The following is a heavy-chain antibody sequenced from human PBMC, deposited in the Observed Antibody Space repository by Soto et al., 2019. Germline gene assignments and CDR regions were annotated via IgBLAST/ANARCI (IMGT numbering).Heavy chain of an antibody. CDR2: IYHSGST. D-gene: IGHD1-26*01. J-gene: IGHJ6*02. CDR3: ANPLSLDSSRLVVGGIDV. CDR1: GCSISRSNW. Sequence: PSDTLSLTFAVSGCSISRSNWWSWFRQPPGKGLEWIGEIYHSGSTNYNPSLKSRVTISVDKSKNQFSLKLSSVTAADTAVYYCANPLSLDSSRLVVGGIDVWCHVTT. V-gene: IGHV4-4*02.